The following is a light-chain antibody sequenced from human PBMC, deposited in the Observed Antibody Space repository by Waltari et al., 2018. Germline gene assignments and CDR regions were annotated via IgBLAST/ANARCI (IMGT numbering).Light chain of an antibody. Sequence: EIVLAQSPVTLSLSLGEGATLSCGASQRIYSSYVAWYQQKPGRAPRLLIFDAATRAPGIPDRFSARGSGTNFTLTISGLEPEDSAVYYCQQYGASPQTFGGGTKVEI. CDR3: QQYGASPQT. J-gene: IGKJ4*01. CDR2: DAA. CDR1: QRIYSSY. V-gene: IGKV3D-20*01.